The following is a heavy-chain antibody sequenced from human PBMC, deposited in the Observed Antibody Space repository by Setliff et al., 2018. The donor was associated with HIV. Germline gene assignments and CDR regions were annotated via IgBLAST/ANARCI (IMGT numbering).Heavy chain of an antibody. D-gene: IGHD3-3*01. J-gene: IGHJ4*02. Sequence: NPSETLSLTCTVSGGSISSGVYYWSWIRHHPGKGLEWIGYIHYSGSIYYNPSLKSRVTISVDTSKNQFSLKLSSVTAAGPSVYYCARVCPPVRYNFWSGYYPKAGYFDYWGQGALVTSPQ. CDR1: GGSISSGVYY. CDR3: ARVCPPVRYNFWSGYYPKAGYFDY. CDR2: IHYSGSI. V-gene: IGHV4-31*03.